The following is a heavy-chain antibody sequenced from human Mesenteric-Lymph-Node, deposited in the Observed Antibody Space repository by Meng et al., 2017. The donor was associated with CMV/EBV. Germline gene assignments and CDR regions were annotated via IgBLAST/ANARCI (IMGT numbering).Heavy chain of an antibody. V-gene: IGHV3-30*02. CDR1: EFTFSSYG. D-gene: IGHD6-19*01. CDR3: ARDDVQWGLEVAGTRPPPAMDV. J-gene: IGHJ6*02. Sequence: GESLKISCAASEFTFSSYGIHWVRQAPGKGLEWVAFIRYDGRNKNYADSVKGRVTISRDNSKSTLYLQMNSLRPEDTAVYYCARDDVQWGLEVAGTRPPPAMDVWGQGTTVTVSS. CDR2: IRYDGRNK.